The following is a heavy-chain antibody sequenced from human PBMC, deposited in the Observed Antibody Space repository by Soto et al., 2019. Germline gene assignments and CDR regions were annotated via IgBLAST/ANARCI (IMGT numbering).Heavy chain of an antibody. D-gene: IGHD4-17*01. J-gene: IGHJ3*02. Sequence: SETLSLTCTVSGGSISSYYWTWIRQPPGKGLEWIGHIYYSENTNYNPSLKSRVTISADTSKNQFSLKLNSVTAADTAVYYCARDDYGDYLDIWGQGTMVTVSS. CDR3: ARDDYGDYLDI. CDR2: IYYSENT. V-gene: IGHV4-59*01. CDR1: GGSISSYY.